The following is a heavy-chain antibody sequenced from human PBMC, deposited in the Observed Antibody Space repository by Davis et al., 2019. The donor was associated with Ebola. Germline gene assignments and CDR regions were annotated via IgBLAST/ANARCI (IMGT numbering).Heavy chain of an antibody. Sequence: AASVKVSCKASGYTFTGYYMHWVRQAPGQGLEWMGRINPNSGGTNYAQKFQGRVTMTRDTSISTAYMELSRLRSDDTAVYYCAREKTERIVVVILDYYYYGMDVWGKGTTVTVSS. D-gene: IGHD3-22*01. V-gene: IGHV1-2*06. CDR2: INPNSGGT. J-gene: IGHJ6*04. CDR3: AREKTERIVVVILDYYYYGMDV. CDR1: GYTFTGYY.